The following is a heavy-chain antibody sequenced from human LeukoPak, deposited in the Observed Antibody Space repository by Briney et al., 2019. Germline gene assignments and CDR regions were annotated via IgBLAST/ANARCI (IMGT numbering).Heavy chain of an antibody. Sequence: GGSLRLSCAASGFTFSSYAMSWVRQAPGKGLEWVSAITDSGGSTYHADSVKGRFTISRDNSKNTLFLQMNSLRAEDTAVYYCAKDRARNPLNDAFDIWGQGTMVTVSS. J-gene: IGHJ3*02. CDR2: ITDSGGST. D-gene: IGHD3-10*01. CDR1: GFTFSSYA. CDR3: AKDRARNPLNDAFDI. V-gene: IGHV3-23*01.